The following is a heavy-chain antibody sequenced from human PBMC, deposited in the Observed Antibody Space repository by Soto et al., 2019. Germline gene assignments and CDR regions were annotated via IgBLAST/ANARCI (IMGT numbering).Heavy chain of an antibody. J-gene: IGHJ3*02. CDR2: IIPIFGTA. Sequence: SVKVSCKASGGTFSSYAISWVRQAPGQGLEWMGGIIPIFGTANYAQKFQGRVTITADESTGTAYMELSSLRPEDTAVYYCARDLGYCSSTSCYISDDAFDIWGQGTMVTVSS. V-gene: IGHV1-69*13. CDR1: GGTFSSYA. CDR3: ARDLGYCSSTSCYISDDAFDI. D-gene: IGHD2-2*02.